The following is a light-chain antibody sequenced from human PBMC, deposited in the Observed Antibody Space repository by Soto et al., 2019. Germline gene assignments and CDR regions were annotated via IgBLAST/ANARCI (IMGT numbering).Light chain of an antibody. J-gene: IGKJ5*01. CDR2: DAS. CDR1: ESVSSY. CDR3: QQRGDWRIT. V-gene: IGKV3-11*01. Sequence: EIELTQSPATLSLSPGERATLSCRASESVSSYLAWYQQKPGQAPRLLIYDASTRATGIPARFSGSGSGTDFTLTISSLEPEDFAVYYCQQRGDWRITFGQGTRLEI.